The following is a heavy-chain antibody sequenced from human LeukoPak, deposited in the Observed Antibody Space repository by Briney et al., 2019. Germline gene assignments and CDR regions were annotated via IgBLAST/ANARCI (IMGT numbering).Heavy chain of an antibody. V-gene: IGHV3-74*01. J-gene: IGHJ4*02. D-gene: IGHD2-2*01. CDR3: AKDFVVVPGLVNYFDY. CDR1: GFTFSSYW. CDR2: INSDGSST. Sequence: GGSLRLSCAASGFTFSSYWMHWVRHAPGKGLVWVSRINSDGSSTNYADSVKGGFTISRDNSKDTLYLRMKSLRAEDTAVYYCAKDFVVVPGLVNYFDYWGQGTLVTVSS.